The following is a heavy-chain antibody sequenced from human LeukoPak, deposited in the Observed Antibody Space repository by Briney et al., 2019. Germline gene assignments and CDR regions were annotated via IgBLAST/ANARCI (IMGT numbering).Heavy chain of an antibody. Sequence: SETLSLTCTVSGGSISSSSYYWGWIRQPPGKGLEWIGSIYYSGSTYYNPSLKSRVTISVDTSKNQFSLKLSSVTAADTAVYYCARDAIAAAGSFDYWGQGTLVTVSS. CDR3: ARDAIAAAGSFDY. V-gene: IGHV4-39*02. D-gene: IGHD6-13*01. CDR2: IYYSGST. J-gene: IGHJ4*02. CDR1: GGSISSSSYY.